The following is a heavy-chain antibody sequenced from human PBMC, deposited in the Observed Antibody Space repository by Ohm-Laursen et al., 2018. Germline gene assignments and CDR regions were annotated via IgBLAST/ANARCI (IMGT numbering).Heavy chain of an antibody. CDR3: ARGTASGFFDY. Sequence: SSVKVSCKASGYTFTAYYMHWVRQAPGQGLEWMGIINPSGGSKSYAQKFQGRVTMTRDTSTSTVYMELSSLRSEDTAVYYCARGTASGFFDYWGQGTLVTVSS. CDR1: GYTFTAYY. CDR2: INPSGGSK. V-gene: IGHV1-46*01. D-gene: IGHD3-22*01. J-gene: IGHJ4*02.